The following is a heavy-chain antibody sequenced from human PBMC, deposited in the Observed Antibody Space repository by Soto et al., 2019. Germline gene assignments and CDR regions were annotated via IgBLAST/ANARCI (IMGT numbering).Heavy chain of an antibody. V-gene: IGHV3-66*04. J-gene: IGHJ2*01. CDR1: GFTVSSNY. D-gene: IGHD5-12*01. CDR2: IYSGGST. Sequence: PGGSLRLSCAASGFTVSSNYMIWVRQAPGKGLEWVSVIYSGGSTYYADSVKGRFTISRDNSKNTLYLQMNSLRAEDTAVYYCARLIREYSGYGPNWYFDLWGRGTLVTVSS. CDR3: ARLIREYSGYGPNWYFDL.